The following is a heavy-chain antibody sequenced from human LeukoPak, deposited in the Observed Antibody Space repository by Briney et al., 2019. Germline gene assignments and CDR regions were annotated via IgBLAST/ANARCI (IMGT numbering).Heavy chain of an antibody. D-gene: IGHD5-18*01. CDR3: ARTRDTAMVYDY. CDR1: GGSISSYY. J-gene: IGHJ4*02. Sequence: SETLSLTCTVSGGSISSYYWSWIRQTPGKGLEWIGEINHSGSTTYNPSLKSRVTISVDTSKNQFSLKLSSVTAADTAVYYCARTRDTAMVYDYWGQGTLVTVSS. CDR2: INHSGST. V-gene: IGHV4-34*01.